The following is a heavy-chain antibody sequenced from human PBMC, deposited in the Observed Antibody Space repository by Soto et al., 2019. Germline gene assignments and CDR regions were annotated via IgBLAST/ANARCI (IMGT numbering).Heavy chain of an antibody. V-gene: IGHV3-30*18. CDR2: ISYDGSNK. Sequence: QVQLVEYGGGVVRPERSLRLSCAASGFTFSSYGMHWVRQAPGKGLEWVAVISYDGSNKYYADSVKGRFTISRDNSKNTLYLQMNSLRAEDTAVYYCAKDLGGSKEAWGQGTLVTVSS. CDR1: GFTFSSYG. J-gene: IGHJ4*02. CDR3: AKDLGGSKEA. D-gene: IGHD3-10*01.